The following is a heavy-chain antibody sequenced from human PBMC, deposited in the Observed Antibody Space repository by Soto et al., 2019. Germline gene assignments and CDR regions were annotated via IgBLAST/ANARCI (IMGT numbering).Heavy chain of an antibody. CDR3: AKTLAVAGLNNWFDP. J-gene: IGHJ5*02. V-gene: IGHV4-59*01. CDR1: GGSISSYY. D-gene: IGHD6-19*01. Sequence: PSETLSLTCTVSGGSISSYYWSWIRQPPGKGLEWIGYIYYSGSTNYNPSLKSRVTISVDTSKNQFSLKLSSVTAADTAVYYCAKTLAVAGLNNWFDPWGQGTLVTVSS. CDR2: IYYSGST.